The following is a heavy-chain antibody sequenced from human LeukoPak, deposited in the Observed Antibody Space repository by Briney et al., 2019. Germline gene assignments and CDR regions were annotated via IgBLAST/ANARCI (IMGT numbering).Heavy chain of an antibody. Sequence: GGPLRLSGAASGFTFSTYWMTWVRQAPGKGPEWVANIKEDGSATYYVDSVKGRFTISRDNAKKSLYLQMNSLRAEDTAVYYCARDSPGYLAYDSWGQGTLVTVSS. CDR3: ARDSPGYLAYDS. J-gene: IGHJ4*02. CDR2: IKEDGSAT. D-gene: IGHD1-1*01. V-gene: IGHV3-7*04. CDR1: GFTFSTYW.